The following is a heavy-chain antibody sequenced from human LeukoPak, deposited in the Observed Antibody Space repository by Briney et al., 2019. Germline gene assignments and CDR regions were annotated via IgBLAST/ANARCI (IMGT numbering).Heavy chain of an antibody. CDR3: ARAEGWLRYD. J-gene: IGHJ4*02. V-gene: IGHV3-74*01. D-gene: IGHD5-12*01. CDR2: INSDGSST. CDR1: GFTFSSYW. Sequence: GGSLRLSCAASGFTFSSYWMHWVRQAPGKCLLWVSRINSDGSSTSYADSVKGRFTISRDNAKNTLYLQMNSLRAEDTAVYYCARAEGWLRYDWGRGTLVTVSS.